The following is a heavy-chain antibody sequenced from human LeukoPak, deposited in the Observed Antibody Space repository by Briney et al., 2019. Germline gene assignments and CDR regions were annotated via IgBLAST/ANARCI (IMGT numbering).Heavy chain of an antibody. Sequence: GGSLRLSCAASGFTFSSYAMSWVRQAPGKGLEWVSAISGSGGSTYYEDSVKGRFTISKDNSKNTLYLQMNSLRAEDTAVYYCAKAPTFFGVVSTHFDYWGQGTLVTVSS. CDR3: AKAPTFFGVVSTHFDY. CDR2: ISGSGGST. J-gene: IGHJ4*02. D-gene: IGHD3-3*01. CDR1: GFTFSSYA. V-gene: IGHV3-23*01.